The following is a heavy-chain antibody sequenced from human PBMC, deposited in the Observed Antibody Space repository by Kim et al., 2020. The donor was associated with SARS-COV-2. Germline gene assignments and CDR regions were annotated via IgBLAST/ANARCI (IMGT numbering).Heavy chain of an antibody. CDR3: ARALAREDAVAGTPASY. CDR1: GFTFSSYG. CDR2: IWYDGSNE. V-gene: IGHV3-33*01. D-gene: IGHD6-19*01. Sequence: GGSLRLSCAASGFTFSSYGMHWVRQAPAKGLEWVAVIWYDGSNEYYADSVKGRFTISRDNSKNTLYLQMNSLRAEDTAVYYCARALAREDAVAGTPASYWGQGTLVTVSS. J-gene: IGHJ4*02.